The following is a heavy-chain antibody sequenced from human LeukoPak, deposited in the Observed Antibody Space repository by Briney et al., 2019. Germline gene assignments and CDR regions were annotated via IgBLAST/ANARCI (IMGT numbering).Heavy chain of an antibody. Sequence: GRSLRLSCAASGFTFSSYGMHWVRQAPGKGLEWVAVISYDGSNKYYADSVKGRFTISRDNSKNTLYLQMNSLRAEDTAVYYCAKGSTSFWYFDLWGRGTLVTVSS. CDR1: GFTFSSYG. CDR2: ISYDGSNK. V-gene: IGHV3-30*18. J-gene: IGHJ2*01. CDR3: AKGSTSFWYFDL. D-gene: IGHD4-11*01.